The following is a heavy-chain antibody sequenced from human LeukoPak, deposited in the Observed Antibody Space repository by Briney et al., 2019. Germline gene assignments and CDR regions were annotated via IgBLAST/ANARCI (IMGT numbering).Heavy chain of an antibody. J-gene: IGHJ4*02. D-gene: IGHD6-19*01. CDR1: GGSISSSSYY. V-gene: IGHV4-39*01. CDR2: IYYSGST. CDR3: ARHAEYNSGWHFYLDH. Sequence: SETLSLTCTVSGGSISSSSYYWGWIRQPPGKGLEWIVSIYYSGSTYYNLSLRSRVTMSIDTSKNQFSLRLNSVTAADTAVYYCARHAEYNSGWHFYLDHWGQGILVTVSS.